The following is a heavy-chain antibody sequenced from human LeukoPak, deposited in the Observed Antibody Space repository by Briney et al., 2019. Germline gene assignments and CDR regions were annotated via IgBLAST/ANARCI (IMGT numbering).Heavy chain of an antibody. Sequence: GGSLRLSCAASGFIFDDYSMYWVRQAPGKGLEWVSVINWDGGRTYYADSVKGRFTISRDNSRNSLFLQMSSLRTEDTALYYCVRDWGSGYDSGLDYWGQGTLVTVSP. CDR3: VRDWGSGYDSGLDY. D-gene: IGHD5-12*01. V-gene: IGHV3-43*01. CDR2: INWDGGRT. CDR1: GFIFDDYS. J-gene: IGHJ4*02.